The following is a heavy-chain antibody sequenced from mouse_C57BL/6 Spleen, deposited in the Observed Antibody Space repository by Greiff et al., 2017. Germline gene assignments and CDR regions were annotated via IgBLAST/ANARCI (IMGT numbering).Heavy chain of an antibody. D-gene: IGHD1-1*01. Sequence: VQLQQSGAELVKPGASVKISCKASGYAFSSYWMNWVKQRPGKGLEWLGTIYPGDGYTNYNGKFKGQATLTADKSSSTGYMQLSSLTAEDSAVYFCARITTVVATGFDYWGQGTTLTVSS. V-gene: IGHV1-80*01. CDR3: ARITTVVATGFDY. CDR1: GYAFSSYW. J-gene: IGHJ2*01. CDR2: IYPGDGYT.